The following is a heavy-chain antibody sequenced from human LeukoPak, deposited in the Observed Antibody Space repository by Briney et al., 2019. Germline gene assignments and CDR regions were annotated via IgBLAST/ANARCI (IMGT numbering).Heavy chain of an antibody. Sequence: PSETLSLTCTVSGGSISSSSYYWGWIRQPPGKGLEWIGSIYYSGTTYYNPSLKSRVTISVDTSKNRFSLKLSSVTAADTAVYYCARAGYEYSSSLSYYYYMDVWGKGTTVTVSS. J-gene: IGHJ6*03. CDR2: IYYSGTT. V-gene: IGHV4-39*07. D-gene: IGHD6-6*01. CDR3: ARAGYEYSSSLSYYYYMDV. CDR1: GGSISSSSYY.